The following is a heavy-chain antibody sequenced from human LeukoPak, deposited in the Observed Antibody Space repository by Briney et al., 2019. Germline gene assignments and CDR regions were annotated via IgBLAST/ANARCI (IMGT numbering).Heavy chain of an antibody. CDR1: GGSFSGYY. J-gene: IGHJ2*01. CDR2: INHSGST. CDR3: ARGGYYYDSSGYSSYWYFDL. Sequence: PSETLXLTCAVDGGSFSGYYWSWIRQPPGKGLEWIGEINHSGSTNYNPSLKRRVTISVDTSKNQFSLTRRCMAAADTAVYYCARGGYYYDSSGYSSYWYFDLWGRGTLVTVSS. V-gene: IGHV4-34*01. D-gene: IGHD3-22*01.